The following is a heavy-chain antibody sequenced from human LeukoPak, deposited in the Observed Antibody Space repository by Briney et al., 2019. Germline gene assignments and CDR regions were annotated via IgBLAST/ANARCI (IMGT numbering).Heavy chain of an antibody. CDR1: GFTFSTYW. Sequence: GGSLRLSCAASGFTFSTYWMHWVRHGPGKGLVWVSRIDSDGSTTDYADSVKGRFTISSDNAKNTVYLQMNSLRAEDTAVYYCAGTGCSGGSCYSDYMDVWGKGTTVTVSS. CDR2: IDSDGSTT. J-gene: IGHJ6*03. D-gene: IGHD2-15*01. V-gene: IGHV3-74*01. CDR3: AGTGCSGGSCYSDYMDV.